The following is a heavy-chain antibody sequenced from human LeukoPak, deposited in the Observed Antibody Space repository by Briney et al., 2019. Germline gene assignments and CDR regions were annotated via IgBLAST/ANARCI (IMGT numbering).Heavy chain of an antibody. Sequence: PSETLSLTCTVSGGSISSYYWSWIRQPAGKGLEWIGPIYTSGSTNYNPSLKSRVTMSVDTSKNQFSLKLSSVTAADTAVYYYARGLGGYSYGYYFDYWGQGTLVTVSS. CDR1: GGSISSYY. V-gene: IGHV4-4*07. CDR3: ARGLGGYSYGYYFDY. CDR2: IYTSGST. D-gene: IGHD5-18*01. J-gene: IGHJ4*02.